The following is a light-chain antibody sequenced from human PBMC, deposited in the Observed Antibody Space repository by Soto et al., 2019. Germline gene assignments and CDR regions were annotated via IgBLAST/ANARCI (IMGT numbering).Light chain of an antibody. V-gene: IGKV3-11*01. Sequence: EIVLTQSPATLSLSPGERVTLSCRASQSIYSYLAWYQQKPGQAPRLLIYDASSRATGIPVRFSGSGSGTDFTLTISSLEPEDFAVYYCQQYGRSPRTFGQGTKVEVK. CDR1: QSIYSY. CDR2: DAS. J-gene: IGKJ1*01. CDR3: QQYGRSPRT.